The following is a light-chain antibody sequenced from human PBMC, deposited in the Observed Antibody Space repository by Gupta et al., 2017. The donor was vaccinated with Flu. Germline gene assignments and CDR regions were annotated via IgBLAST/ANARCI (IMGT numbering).Light chain of an antibody. CDR1: QSVLYSANNKNY. CDR2: WAS. J-gene: IGKJ2*01. CDR3: QQEDCTPFT. Sequence: DIVMTQSPDSLAVSLGERATINCKSSQSVLYSANNKNYLAWYQQKPGQPPKLLIYWASTRESGVPDRFSGSGSGTDFTLTISSRQAEDVAVYYCQQEDCTPFTFGQGTKVDIK. V-gene: IGKV4-1*01.